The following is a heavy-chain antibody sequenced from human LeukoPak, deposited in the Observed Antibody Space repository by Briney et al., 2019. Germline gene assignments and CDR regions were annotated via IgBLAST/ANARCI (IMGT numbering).Heavy chain of an antibody. CDR2: ISYDGSNK. Sequence: GGSLRLSCAASGFTFSSYAMHWVRQAPGKGLEWVAVISYDGSNKYYADSVKGRFTISRDNSKNTLYLQMNSLRAEDTAVYYCARLPSSEHYYYGMDVWGQGTTVTVSS. V-gene: IGHV3-30-3*01. CDR3: ARLPSSEHYYYGMDV. J-gene: IGHJ6*02. CDR1: GFTFSSYA.